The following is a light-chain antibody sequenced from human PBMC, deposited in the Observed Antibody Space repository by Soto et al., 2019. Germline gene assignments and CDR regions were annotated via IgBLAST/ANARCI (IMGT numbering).Light chain of an antibody. V-gene: IGKV1-12*01. CDR1: QDISAS. Sequence: DIQMTQSPSSVSASVGDRVTITCRASQDISASLAWYQQKPGKAPHLLIYAASSLQGGVPSRFSGRGVGKGFNPPISHPQPEDCGTFYCQQVSSLPITFGQGTRLEIK. J-gene: IGKJ5*01. CDR3: QQVSSLPIT. CDR2: AAS.